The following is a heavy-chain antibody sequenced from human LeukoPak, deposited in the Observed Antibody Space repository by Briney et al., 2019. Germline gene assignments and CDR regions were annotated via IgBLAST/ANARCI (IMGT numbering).Heavy chain of an antibody. CDR3: ASEGTTFSSFDY. Sequence: SQTLSLTCTVSGGSISSGSYYWSWIRQPAGKGLEWIGRIYTSGSTDYNPSLKSRVTISVDTSKNQFSLKLNSVIATDTAVYYCASEGTTFSSFDYWGQGTLVTVSS. J-gene: IGHJ4*02. D-gene: IGHD1-1*01. CDR1: GGSISSGSYY. CDR2: IYTSGST. V-gene: IGHV4-61*02.